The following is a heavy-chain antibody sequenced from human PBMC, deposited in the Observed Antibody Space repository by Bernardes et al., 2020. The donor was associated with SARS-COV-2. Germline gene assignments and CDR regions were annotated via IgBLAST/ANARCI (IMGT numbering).Heavy chain of an antibody. CDR1: GGSFSGYY. CDR2: INHSGST. D-gene: IGHD1-26*01. CDR3: ARDTVGATTRGWFDP. Sequence: SETLSLTCAVYGGSFSGYYWSWIRQPPGKGLEWIGEINHSGSTNYNPSLKSRVTISVDTSKNQFSLKLSSVTAADTAVYYCARDTVGATTRGWFDPWGQGTLVTVSS. J-gene: IGHJ5*02. V-gene: IGHV4-34*01.